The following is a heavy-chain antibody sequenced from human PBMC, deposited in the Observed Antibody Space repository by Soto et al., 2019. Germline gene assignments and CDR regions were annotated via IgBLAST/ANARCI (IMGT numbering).Heavy chain of an antibody. D-gene: IGHD2-2*01. J-gene: IGHJ5*02. CDR1: GYSIGSGYY. CDR2: IYHAGSV. CDR3: AKKWVVPEFDP. Sequence: SETLSLTCAVSGYSIGSGYYWAWIRQSPGKGLEWIGSIYHAGSVYYNPSLNGRVALSMDTSKNHFSLKLTSVTAADTAVYYCAKKWVVPEFDPWGQGTLVTGSS. V-gene: IGHV4-38-2*01.